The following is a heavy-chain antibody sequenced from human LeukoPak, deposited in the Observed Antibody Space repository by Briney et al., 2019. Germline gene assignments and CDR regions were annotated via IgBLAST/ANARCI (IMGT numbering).Heavy chain of an antibody. J-gene: IGHJ4*02. Sequence: SGPTLVKPTQTLPLPCTFSGFSLSTSGVGVGWIRQPPGKALEWLALIYWDDDKRYSPSLKSRLTITKDTSKNQVVLTMTNMDPVDTATYYCAHRLIAKGYFDYWGQGTLVTVSP. CDR2: IYWDDDK. V-gene: IGHV2-5*02. CDR3: AHRLIAKGYFDY. D-gene: IGHD3-22*01. CDR1: GFSLSTSGVG.